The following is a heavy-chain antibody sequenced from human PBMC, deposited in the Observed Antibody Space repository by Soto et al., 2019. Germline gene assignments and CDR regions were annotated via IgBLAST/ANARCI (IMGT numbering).Heavy chain of an antibody. D-gene: IGHD6-19*01. J-gene: IGHJ3*02. Sequence: GESLKISCKGSGYSFTSYWIGWVRQMPGKGLEWMGIIYPGDSDTRYSPSFQGQVTISAAKSISTAYLQWSSLKASDTAMYYCASSIAVAGRLDAFDIWGQGTMVTVSS. V-gene: IGHV5-51*01. CDR2: IYPGDSDT. CDR1: GYSFTSYW. CDR3: ASSIAVAGRLDAFDI.